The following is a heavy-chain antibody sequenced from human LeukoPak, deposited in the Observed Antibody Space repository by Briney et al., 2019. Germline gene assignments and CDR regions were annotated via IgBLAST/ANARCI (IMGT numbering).Heavy chain of an antibody. CDR2: IYYNGST. J-gene: IGHJ4*02. V-gene: IGHV4-59*08. CDR3: ARHGSFRYYFDY. CDR1: GGSISTYY. Sequence: SETLSLTCTVSGGSISTYYWSWIRQPPGKGLEWIGYIYYNGSTNYNPSLKSRVTISLNTSKNQFSLKLSSVTAAETAVYYCARHGSFRYYFDYWGQGTLVTVSS. D-gene: IGHD3-10*01.